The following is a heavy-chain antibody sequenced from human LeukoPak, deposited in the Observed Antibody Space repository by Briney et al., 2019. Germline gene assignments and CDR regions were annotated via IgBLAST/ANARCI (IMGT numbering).Heavy chain of an antibody. V-gene: IGHV3-21*01. CDR1: GFTFSSYS. D-gene: IGHD3-10*01. Sequence: PGGSLRLSCAASGFTFSSYSMNWVRQAPGKGLEWVSSISSSSSYIYYADSVKGRFTISRDDAKNSLYLQMNSLRAEDTAVYYCARDRFRGFDYWGQGTLVTVSS. CDR2: ISSSSSYI. J-gene: IGHJ4*02. CDR3: ARDRFRGFDY.